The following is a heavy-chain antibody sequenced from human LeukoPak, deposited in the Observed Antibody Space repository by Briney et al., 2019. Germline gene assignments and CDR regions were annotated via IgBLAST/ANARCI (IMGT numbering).Heavy chain of an antibody. J-gene: IGHJ4*02. V-gene: IGHV4-39*01. D-gene: IGHD2/OR15-2a*01. Sequence: SETLSLTCTVSGGSISSSSYYWGWIRQPPGKGLEWIGSIYYSGSTYYNPSLKSRVTISVDTSKNQFSLKLSSMTAADTAVYYCARTTRIYGDSDYWGQGTLVTVPS. CDR3: ARTTRIYGDSDY. CDR2: IYYSGST. CDR1: GGSISSSSYY.